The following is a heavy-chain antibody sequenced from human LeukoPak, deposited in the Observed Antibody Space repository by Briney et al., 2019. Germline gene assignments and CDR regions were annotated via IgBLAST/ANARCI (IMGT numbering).Heavy chain of an antibody. D-gene: IGHD4-17*01. J-gene: IGHJ4*02. CDR3: ARDLADGDYAMGY. Sequence: ASVKVSCKASGGTFSSYAISWVRQAPGQGLEWMGRIIPILGIANYAQKFQGRVTITADKSTSTAYMELSSLRSEDTAVYYCARDLADGDYAMGYWGQGTLVTVSS. CDR2: IIPILGIA. V-gene: IGHV1-69*04. CDR1: GGTFSSYA.